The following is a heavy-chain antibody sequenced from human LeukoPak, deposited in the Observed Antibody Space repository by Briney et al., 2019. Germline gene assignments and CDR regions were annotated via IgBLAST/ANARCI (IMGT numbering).Heavy chain of an antibody. CDR3: AKGQTTRYYYYGMDV. Sequence: GGSLRLSCAASRFTFRSYAMCWVRQAPGKGLEGVSAISGSGGSKYYADSVKGRFTISRDNSKNTLYLQMNSLRAEDTAVYYCAKGQTTRYYYYGMDVWGKGTTVTVSS. V-gene: IGHV3-23*01. D-gene: IGHD4-17*01. J-gene: IGHJ6*04. CDR1: RFTFRSYA. CDR2: ISGSGGSK.